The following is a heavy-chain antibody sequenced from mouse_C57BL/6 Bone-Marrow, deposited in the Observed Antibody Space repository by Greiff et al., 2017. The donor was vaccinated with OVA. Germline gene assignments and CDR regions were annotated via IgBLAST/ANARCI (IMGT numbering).Heavy chain of an antibody. Sequence: QVQLQQPGAELVKPGASVKMSCKASGYTFTSYWITWVKQRPGHGLEWIGDIYPGSGSTNYNEKFKSKATLTVDTSSSTAYMQLSSLTSEDSAVYCCARDDYDVYYAMDYWGQGTSVTVSS. J-gene: IGHJ4*01. V-gene: IGHV1-55*01. CDR1: GYTFTSYW. CDR2: IYPGSGST. CDR3: ARDDYDVYYAMDY. D-gene: IGHD2-4*01.